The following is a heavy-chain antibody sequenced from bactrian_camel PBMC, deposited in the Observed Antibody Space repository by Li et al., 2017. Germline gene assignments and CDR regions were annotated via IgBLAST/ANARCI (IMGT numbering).Heavy chain of an antibody. Sequence: LVESGGGSVQAGWSMNLSCTMSGYDYSAVCMGWFRQAPGKEREGVAVIESAGGRSNADFVKGRFTISRDNAKSTLYLQMNSLKPEDTAMYYCAADRSKGWPCIATMEYPPFGYWGHGTQVTVS. D-gene: IGHD4*01. CDR2: IESAGGR. J-gene: IGHJ6*01. CDR1: GYDYSAVC. CDR3: AADRSKGWPCIATMEYPPFGY. V-gene: IGHV3S53*01.